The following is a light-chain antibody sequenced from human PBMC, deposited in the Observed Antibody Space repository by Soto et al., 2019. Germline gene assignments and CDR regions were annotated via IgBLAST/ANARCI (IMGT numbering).Light chain of an antibody. CDR2: GGS. V-gene: IGKV3-20*01. CDR1: QSVSSNH. CDR3: QQYSSSRT. J-gene: IGKJ1*01. Sequence: DIVLTQSPGTLSLSPGERATLYSRASQSVSSNHLAWYQQKPGQAPRLLIYGGSSRATGIPVRFSGSGSETDFTLTITRLEPEDFAMYYCQQYSSSRTFGQGTKVDIK.